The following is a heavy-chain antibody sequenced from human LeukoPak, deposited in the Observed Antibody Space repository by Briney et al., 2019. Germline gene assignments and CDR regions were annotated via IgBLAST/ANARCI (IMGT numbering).Heavy chain of an antibody. CDR2: INPNSGGT. D-gene: IGHD5-24*01. Sequence: ASVKVSCKASGYTFTGYYMHWVRQAPGQGLEWMGWINPNSGGTNYAQKFQGRVTMTRDTSISTAYMELSRLRSDDTAVYYRARLGGRDGYADYWGQGTLVTVSS. V-gene: IGHV1-2*02. J-gene: IGHJ4*02. CDR3: ARLGGRDGYADY. CDR1: GYTFTGYY.